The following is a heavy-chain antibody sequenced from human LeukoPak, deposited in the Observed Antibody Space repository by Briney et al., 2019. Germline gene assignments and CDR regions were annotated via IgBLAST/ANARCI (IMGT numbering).Heavy chain of an antibody. CDR3: ARARGDYDYVWGSYPKYYFDY. CDR2: ISAYNGNT. V-gene: IGHV1-18*01. D-gene: IGHD3-16*02. Sequence: GASVKVSCKASGYTFTSYGISWVRQAPGQGLEWMGWISAYNGNTNYAQKLQGRVTMTTDTSTSTAYMELRSLRSDDTAVYYCARARGDYDYVWGSYPKYYFDYWGQGTLVTVSS. CDR1: GYTFTSYG. J-gene: IGHJ4*02.